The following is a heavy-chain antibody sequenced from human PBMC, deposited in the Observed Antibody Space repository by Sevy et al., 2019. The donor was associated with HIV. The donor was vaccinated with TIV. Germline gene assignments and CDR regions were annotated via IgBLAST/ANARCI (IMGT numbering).Heavy chain of an antibody. V-gene: IGHV3-66*01. Sequence: GGSLRLSCAASGFTVNSNYMTWVRQAPGKGLEGVSVIHSGDTTYHADSVKDRFTISGDNFKNTLYLHMSSLRAEDTAVYYCARGKSGYGYALNYWGQGTLVTVSS. J-gene: IGHJ4*02. CDR2: IHSGDTT. D-gene: IGHD5-18*01. CDR3: ARGKSGYGYALNY. CDR1: GFTVNSNY.